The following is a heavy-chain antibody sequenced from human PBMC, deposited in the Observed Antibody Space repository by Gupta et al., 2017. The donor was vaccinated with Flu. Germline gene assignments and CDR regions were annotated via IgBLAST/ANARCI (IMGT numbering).Heavy chain of an antibody. V-gene: IGHV3-33*08. CDR3: ARAALFSGNNWFFDL. D-gene: IGHD5-24*01. J-gene: IGHJ2*01. CDR2: ISFDGSSL. Sequence: VELEESGGGVVQPERSLRLSCAASGFSFSDYGMNWVRQTAGKGLEWLSVISFDGSSLCYADFVRGRFTISRDNSKDTVYLQLNTATVEDTALYDGARAALFSGNNWFFDLCWRVSRVTMSS. CDR1: GFSFSDYG.